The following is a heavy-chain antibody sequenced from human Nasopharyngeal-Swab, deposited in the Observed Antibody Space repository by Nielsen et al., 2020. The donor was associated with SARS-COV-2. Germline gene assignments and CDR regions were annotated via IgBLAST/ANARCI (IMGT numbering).Heavy chain of an antibody. D-gene: IGHD3-9*01. CDR1: GFTFGSYS. CDR3: ARGCVLTGPSCYYYGMDV. CDR2: ISSSSSYM. Sequence: GESLKISCAASGFTFGSYSMNWVRQAPGKGLEWVSSISSSSSYMYYADSVKGRFTISRDNAKNSLFLQMNSLRAEDTAVYYCARGCVLTGPSCYYYGMDVWGQGTTVTVSS. J-gene: IGHJ6*02. V-gene: IGHV3-21*01.